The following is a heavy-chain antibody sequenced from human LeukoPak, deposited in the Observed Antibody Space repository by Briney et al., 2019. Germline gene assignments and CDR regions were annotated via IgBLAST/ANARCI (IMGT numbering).Heavy chain of an antibody. Sequence: GGSLRLSCAASGFIFSSYAMSWVRLAPGKGLEWISVISGSGRTDYADSVKGRFTISRDNSKNTLYLQMNSLRAEDTAVYYCAKTALAVAGIVPVESELDYWGQGTLVTVSS. J-gene: IGHJ4*02. CDR3: AKTALAVAGIVPVESELDY. CDR1: GFIFSSYA. D-gene: IGHD6-19*01. V-gene: IGHV3-23*01. CDR2: ISGSGRT.